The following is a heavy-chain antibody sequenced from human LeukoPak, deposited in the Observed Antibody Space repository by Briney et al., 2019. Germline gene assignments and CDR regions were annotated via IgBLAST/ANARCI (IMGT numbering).Heavy chain of an antibody. Sequence: GRSLSLSCLPSRFTPSSYTMHWVRQAPERGLEYDSAIGVSGGNTFYADSVKGRFTISRDKSNNTLYLQMSILRTKDTAIYYCVNRGIKLGVDVWGQGTTVTVSS. D-gene: IGHD3-16*01. CDR2: IGVSGGNT. CDR1: RFTPSSYT. CDR3: VNRGIKLGVDV. V-gene: IGHV3-64D*06. J-gene: IGHJ6*01.